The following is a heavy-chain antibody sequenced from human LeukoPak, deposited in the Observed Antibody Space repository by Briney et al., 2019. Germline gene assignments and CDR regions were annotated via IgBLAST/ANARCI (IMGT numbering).Heavy chain of an antibody. Sequence: GGSPRLSCAASGVSFRRDSMNWVRDALGGGLEWGSYISSISSTIYYADSVKGRFTISRDNAKNSLYLQMNSLRAEDTAVYYCARDYYDSSGYFDYWGQGTLVTVSS. CDR1: GVSFRRDS. D-gene: IGHD3-22*01. CDR2: ISSISSTI. J-gene: IGHJ4*02. V-gene: IGHV3-48*01. CDR3: ARDYYDSSGYFDY.